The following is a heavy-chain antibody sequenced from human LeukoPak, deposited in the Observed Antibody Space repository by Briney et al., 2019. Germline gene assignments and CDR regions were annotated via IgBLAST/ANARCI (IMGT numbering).Heavy chain of an antibody. CDR2: INHSGST. J-gene: IGHJ5*02. D-gene: IGHD3-9*01. Sequence: SETLSLTCAVYGGSFSGYYWSWIRQPPGKGLEWIGEINHSGSTNYNPSLKSRVTISVDTSKNQSSLKLSSVTAADTAVYYCARSRRYYDILTGPGQSRWFDPWGQGTLVTVSS. CDR1: GGSFSGYY. V-gene: IGHV4-34*01. CDR3: ARSRRYYDILTGPGQSRWFDP.